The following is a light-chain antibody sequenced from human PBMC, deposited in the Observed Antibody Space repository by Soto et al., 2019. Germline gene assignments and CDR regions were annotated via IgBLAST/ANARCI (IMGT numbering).Light chain of an antibody. CDR1: QSLLYSNGYNY. CDR2: LGS. V-gene: IGKV2-28*01. CDR3: MQVLQTPPA. J-gene: IGKJ1*01. Sequence: EIVMTQSPLSLPVTPGEPASISCRSTQSLLYSNGYNYLNWFLQKPGQSPQLLIYLGSIRAAGVPDRFSGSVSGTEFTLRSSRVEAEDVGVYYCMQVLQTPPAFGQGTKGEIK.